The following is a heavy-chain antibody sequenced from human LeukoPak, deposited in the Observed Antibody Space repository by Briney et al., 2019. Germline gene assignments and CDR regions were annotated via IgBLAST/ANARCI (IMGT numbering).Heavy chain of an antibody. V-gene: IGHV4-38-2*02. Sequence: RPSETLSLTCTVSGYSISSTYYWGWIRQPPGKGLEWIGSIYHSGSAYYNPSLESRVAISVDTSKNQFSLKLTSVTAADTAVYYCASVPEPYYFDYWGQGTLVTVS. CDR3: ASVPEPYYFDY. D-gene: IGHD1-14*01. CDR1: GYSISSTYY. CDR2: IYHSGSA. J-gene: IGHJ4*02.